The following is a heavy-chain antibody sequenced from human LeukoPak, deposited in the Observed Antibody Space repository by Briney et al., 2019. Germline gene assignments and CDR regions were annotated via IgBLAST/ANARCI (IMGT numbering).Heavy chain of an antibody. CDR3: AKADGYSYGTFDY. D-gene: IGHD5-18*01. CDR1: GFTFSSYS. J-gene: IGHJ4*02. V-gene: IGHV3-48*01. CDR2: ISSSSSTI. Sequence: GGSLRLSCAASGFTFSSYSMNWVRQAPGKGLEWVSYISSSSSTIYYADSVRGRFTISRDNSKNTLYLQMNSLRAEDTAVYYCAKADGYSYGTFDYWGQGTLVTVSS.